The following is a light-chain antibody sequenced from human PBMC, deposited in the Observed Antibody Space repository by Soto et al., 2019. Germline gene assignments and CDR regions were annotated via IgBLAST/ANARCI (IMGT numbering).Light chain of an antibody. V-gene: IGKV3-15*01. CDR3: QQYKT. CDR1: QNVSSN. J-gene: IGKJ1*01. CDR2: VGF. Sequence: EIVMTQSPATLSVSPGERATLSCRASQNVSSNLAWYQQKPGRAPRLLISVGFTRATGIPARFSGSGSGTEFTLTISSLQSEDFAFYYCQQYKTFGQGTKVEIK.